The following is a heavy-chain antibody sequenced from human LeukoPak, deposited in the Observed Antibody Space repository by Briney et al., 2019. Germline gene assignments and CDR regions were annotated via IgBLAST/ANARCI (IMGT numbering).Heavy chain of an antibody. V-gene: IGHV3-30*03. J-gene: IGHJ4*02. CDR1: GFTFSSYG. CDR2: ISYDGSNK. D-gene: IGHD3-22*01. CDR3: ASQTTTMIVKC. Sequence: GGSLRLSCAASGFTFSSYGMHWVRQAPGKGLEWVAVISYDGSNKYYADSVKGRFTISRDNSKNTLYLQMNSLRAEDTAVYYCASQTTTMIVKCWGQGTLVTVSS.